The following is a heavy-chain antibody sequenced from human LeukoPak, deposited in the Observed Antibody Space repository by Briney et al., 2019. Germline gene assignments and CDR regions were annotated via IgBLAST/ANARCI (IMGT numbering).Heavy chain of an antibody. Sequence: ASVKVSCKASGGTFTSYTISWVRQAPGQGLEWMGRIIPILGIANYAQKLQGRVTITADKSTGTAYMELSSLRSEDTAVYYCARGRRCSSTSCYNYYYYGMDVWGQGTTVTVPS. CDR2: IIPILGIA. CDR1: GGTFTSYT. D-gene: IGHD2-2*02. CDR3: ARGRRCSSTSCYNYYYYGMDV. V-gene: IGHV1-69*02. J-gene: IGHJ6*02.